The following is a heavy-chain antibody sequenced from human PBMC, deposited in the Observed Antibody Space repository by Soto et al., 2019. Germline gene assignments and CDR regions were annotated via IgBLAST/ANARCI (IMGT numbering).Heavy chain of an antibody. Sequence: QVQLVQSGAEVKKPGSSVNVSCKASGGTFSNHLISWVRQAPGQGLEWMGTIIPLFGILNYAQKLQGSVTISADKSTSTAYMELSSLRSDDTAVYYCASGSLYGSGSYPVDYWGQGTLVTVSS. V-gene: IGHV1-69*02. D-gene: IGHD3-10*01. J-gene: IGHJ4*01. CDR2: IIPLFGIL. CDR1: GGTFSNHL. CDR3: ASGSLYGSGSYPVDY.